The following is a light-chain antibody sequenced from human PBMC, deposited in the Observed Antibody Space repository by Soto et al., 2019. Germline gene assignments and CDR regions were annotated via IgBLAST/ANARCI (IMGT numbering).Light chain of an antibody. J-gene: IGKJ3*01. V-gene: IGKV3-15*01. CDR1: QSVSTN. CDR2: GAS. CDR3: QQYNNWPPRAT. Sequence: EIVMTQSPAALSVSPGERATLSCRASQSVSTNLAWYQQKPGQAPRLLIYGASTRATGNPARFSGSGSGTEFTLTISSLQSEDFAVYYCQQYNNWPPRATFGPGTKVDI.